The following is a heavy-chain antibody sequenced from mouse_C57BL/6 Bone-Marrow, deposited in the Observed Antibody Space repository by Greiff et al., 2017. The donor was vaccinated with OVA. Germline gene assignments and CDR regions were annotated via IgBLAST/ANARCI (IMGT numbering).Heavy chain of an antibody. Sequence: EVKLVESGGGLVKPGGSLKLSCAASGFTFSSYAMSWVRQTPEKRLEWVATISDGGSYTYYPDNVKGRFTISRDNAKNNLYLQMSHLKSEDTALYDCAGESLGWAWFSYWGQVTLVTVSA. J-gene: IGHJ3*01. CDR3: AGESLGWAWFSY. CDR2: ISDGGSYT. V-gene: IGHV5-4*01. D-gene: IGHD1-1*02. CDR1: GFTFSSYA.